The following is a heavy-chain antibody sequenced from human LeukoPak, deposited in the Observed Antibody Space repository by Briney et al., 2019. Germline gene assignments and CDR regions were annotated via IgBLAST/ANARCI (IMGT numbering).Heavy chain of an antibody. CDR1: GFTLRSHW. J-gene: IGHJ4*02. CDR2: INSDGSST. CDR3: ASGGYCSGGSCYPFDY. D-gene: IGHD2-15*01. V-gene: IGHV3-74*01. Sequence: GGSLRLSCVASGFTLRSHWMHWVRQAPGRGLIWVSRINSDGSSTDYADSVKGRFSISRDNSKNTLYLQMNSLRAEDTAVYHCASGGYCSGGSCYPFDYWGQGTLVTVSS.